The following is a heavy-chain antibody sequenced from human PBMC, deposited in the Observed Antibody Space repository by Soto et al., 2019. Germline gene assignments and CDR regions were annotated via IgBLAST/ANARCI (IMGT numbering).Heavy chain of an antibody. CDR3: AKDGGGGGYSSIDS. CDR2: ISVNGGNK. V-gene: IGHV3-30*18. J-gene: IGHJ5*01. D-gene: IGHD4-4*01. Sequence: VQLVESGGGVVQPGRSLRLSCEASGFMFLSYGFHWVRQAPGKGLEWVAVISVNGGNKDYVDSVKGRFTISRDDSKNTLYLQLENLRAEDTAVYYWAKDGGGGGYSSIDSWGQGTLVSVSS. CDR1: GFMFLSYG.